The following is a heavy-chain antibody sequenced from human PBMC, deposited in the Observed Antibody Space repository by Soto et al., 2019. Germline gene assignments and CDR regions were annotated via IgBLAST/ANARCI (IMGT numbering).Heavy chain of an antibody. Sequence: EVQLVESGGGLVQPGGSLRLSCAASGFRFTSSWMSWVRQAPGKGLEWVAHINQNGGQKYYVDSAKGRFTISRDNAKTSLYLQMNSLRVEGTAVFYCVTWADAADEDYFHHWGQGTLVTVSS. CDR2: INQNGGQK. V-gene: IGHV3-7*01. D-gene: IGHD3-16*01. CDR3: VTWADAADEDYFHH. CDR1: GFRFTSSW. J-gene: IGHJ1*01.